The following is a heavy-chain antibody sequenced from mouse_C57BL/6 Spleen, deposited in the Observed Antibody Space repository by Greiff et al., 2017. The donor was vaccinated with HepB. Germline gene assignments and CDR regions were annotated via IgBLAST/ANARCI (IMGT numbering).Heavy chain of an antibody. CDR2: IYPGGGYT. CDR1: GYTFTNYW. Sequence: VQGVESGAELVRPGTSVKMSCKASGYTFTNYWIGWAKQRPGHGLEWIGDIYPGGGYTNYNEKFKGKATLTADKSSSTAYMQFSSLTSEDSAIYYCARSYDYDYAMDYWGQGTSVTVSS. CDR3: ARSYDYDYAMDY. J-gene: IGHJ4*01. D-gene: IGHD2-4*01. V-gene: IGHV1-63*01.